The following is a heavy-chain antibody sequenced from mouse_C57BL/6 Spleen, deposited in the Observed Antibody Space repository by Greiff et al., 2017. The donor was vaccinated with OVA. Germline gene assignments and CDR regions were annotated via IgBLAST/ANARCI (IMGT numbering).Heavy chain of an antibody. CDR2: ISSGGDYI. J-gene: IGHJ2*01. CDR3: TRGYGSHYFDY. CDR1: GFTFSSYA. D-gene: IGHD1-1*01. Sequence: EVQGVESGEGLVKPGGSLKLSCAASGFTFSSYAMSWVRQTPEKRLEWVAYISSGGDYIYYADTVKGRFTISRDNARNTLYLQMSSLKSEDTAMYYCTRGYGSHYFDYWGQGTTLTVSS. V-gene: IGHV5-9-1*02.